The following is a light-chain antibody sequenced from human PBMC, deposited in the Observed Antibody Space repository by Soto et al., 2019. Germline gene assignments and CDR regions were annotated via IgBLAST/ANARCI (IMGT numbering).Light chain of an antibody. CDR2: SDD. CDR3: AAWDDSLSGYV. Sequence: QSVLTQPPSASGTPGQRVTISCSGGSSNIGSNTVNWYQHLPGTAPKLLIYSDDQRPSGVPDRFSGSKSGTSASLAISGLQAEDEADYYCAAWDDSLSGYVFGTGTKVTVL. V-gene: IGLV1-44*01. J-gene: IGLJ1*01. CDR1: SSNIGSNT.